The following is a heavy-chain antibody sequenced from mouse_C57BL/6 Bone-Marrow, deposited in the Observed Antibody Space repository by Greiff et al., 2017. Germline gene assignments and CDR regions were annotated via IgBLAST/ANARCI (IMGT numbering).Heavy chain of an antibody. CDR1: GYTFTSYW. D-gene: IGHD2-3*01. V-gene: IGHV1-64*01. J-gene: IGHJ2*01. CDR3: ARSYDGYYVGYFDY. CDR2: IHPNSGST. Sequence: QVQLQQPGAELVKPGASVKLSCKASGYTFTSYWMHWVKQRPGQGLEWIGMIHPNSGSTNYNEKFKSKATLTVDKSSSTAYMQLSSLTSKDAAVSYCARSYDGYYVGYFDYGGRGTALTVSS.